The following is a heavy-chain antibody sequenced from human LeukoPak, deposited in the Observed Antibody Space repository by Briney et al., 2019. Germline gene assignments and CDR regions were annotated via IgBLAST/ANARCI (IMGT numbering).Heavy chain of an antibody. V-gene: IGHV1-18*01. Sequence: ASVKVSCKASGYTFTSYGISWVRQAPGQGLEWMGWISAYNGNTNYAQKLQGRVTMTTDTSTSTAYMELRSPRPDDTAVYYCARWRLYSNFVDYWGQGTLVTVSS. J-gene: IGHJ4*02. CDR2: ISAYNGNT. CDR1: GYTFTSYG. CDR3: ARWRLYSNFVDY. D-gene: IGHD4-11*01.